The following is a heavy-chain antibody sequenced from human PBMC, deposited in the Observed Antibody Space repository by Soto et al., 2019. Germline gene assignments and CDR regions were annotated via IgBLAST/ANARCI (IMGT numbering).Heavy chain of an antibody. V-gene: IGHV4-34*01. D-gene: IGHD6-13*01. J-gene: IGHJ4*02. CDR2: INHSGST. CDR1: GGSFSGYY. CDR3: ARGLAAAGRWGSGDFDY. Sequence: QVQLQQWGAGLLKPSETLSLTCAVYGGSFSGYYWSWIRQPPGKGLEWIGEINHSGSTNYNPSLKGRVTISVETSKNQFSLKLSSVTAADTAVYYCARGLAAAGRWGSGDFDYWGQGTLVTVSS.